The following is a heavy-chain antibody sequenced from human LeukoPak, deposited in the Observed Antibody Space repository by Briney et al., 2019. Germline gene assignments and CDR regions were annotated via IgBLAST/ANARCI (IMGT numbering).Heavy chain of an antibody. CDR1: GYSITSDYN. V-gene: IGHV4-38-2*01. CDR2: ISHTGTT. CDR3: ARFESTSGRGFDP. D-gene: IGHD2-2*01. J-gene: IGHJ5*02. Sequence: SETLSLTCAVSGYSITSDYNWGWIRQPPGKGLEWVGTISHTGTTYYNPSLKSRVTISIDTSDQFSVKLTSVTAADTAVYYCARFESTSGRGFDPWGQGTLSPSPQ.